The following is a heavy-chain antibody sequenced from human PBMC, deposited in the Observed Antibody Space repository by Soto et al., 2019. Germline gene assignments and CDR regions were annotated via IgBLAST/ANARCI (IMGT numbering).Heavy chain of an antibody. CDR3: ARVPSP. V-gene: IGHV4-30-2*01. J-gene: IGHJ5*02. Sequence: TLSLSCAVFGGSSSSGGYSWSWIRQPPGKGLEWIGYIYHSGSTYYNPSLKSRVTISVDRSKNQFSLKLSSVTAADTAVYYCARVPSPWGQGTLVTVSS. CDR2: IYHSGST. CDR1: GGSSSSGGYS.